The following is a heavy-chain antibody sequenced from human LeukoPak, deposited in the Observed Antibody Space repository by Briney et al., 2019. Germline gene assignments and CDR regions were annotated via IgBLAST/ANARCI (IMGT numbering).Heavy chain of an antibody. CDR2: FDPEDEET. J-gene: IGHJ4*02. V-gene: IGHV1-24*01. CDR3: TTDLDY. CDR1: GYTLSELA. Sequence: ASVRVSCKAPGYTLSELAIHWVRQAPGKGLEWMGGFDPEDEETMYAQNFRGRVTLTEDTSTDTAFMELNNLTSDDTAVYYCTTDLDYWGQGTLVTASS.